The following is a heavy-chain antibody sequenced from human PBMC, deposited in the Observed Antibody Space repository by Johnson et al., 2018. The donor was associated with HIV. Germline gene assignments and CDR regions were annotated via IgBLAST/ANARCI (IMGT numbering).Heavy chain of an antibody. J-gene: IGHJ3*02. CDR1: GFTFSSYG. CDR2: IWYDGGTT. V-gene: IGHV3-33*01. D-gene: IGHD6-19*01. CDR3: TSYSSGWPGGAFDI. Sequence: QVQLVESGGGVVQPGGSLRLSCAASGFTFSSYGMHWIRQAPGKGLEWVAVIWYDGGTTDYAAPVNGRFTISRDDSKNTPYLQMNSLKTEDTAVYYCTSYSSGWPGGAFDIWGQGTMVTISS.